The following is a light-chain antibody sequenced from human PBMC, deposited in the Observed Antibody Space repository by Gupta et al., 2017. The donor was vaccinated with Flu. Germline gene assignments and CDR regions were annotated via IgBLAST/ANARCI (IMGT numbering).Light chain of an antibody. CDR2: KAS. CDR3: QQCNSYSVT. J-gene: IGKJ4*01. Sequence: DIQMTQSPSTLSASVGDRVTITCRASQSISNLLAWYQQKPGKAPKLLIYKASTLESGVPSRFSGSGSVTEFTLTISSLQPDDFATYYCQQCNSYSVTFGGGTKVEIK. CDR1: QSISNL. V-gene: IGKV1-5*03.